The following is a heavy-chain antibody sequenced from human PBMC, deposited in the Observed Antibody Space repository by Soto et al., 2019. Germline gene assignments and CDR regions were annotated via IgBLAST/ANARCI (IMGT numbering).Heavy chain of an antibody. CDR2: IDWDDDK. CDR1: GFSLSTSGMR. V-gene: IGHV2-70*04. D-gene: IGHD2-15*01. Sequence: GPTLVNPTQTLTLTCTFSGFSLSTSGMRVSWIRQPPGKALEWLARIDWDDDKFYSTSLKTRLTISKDTSKNQVVLTMTNMDPVDTATYYCARMFLGYCSGGSCYDYYGMDVWGQGTTVTVSS. J-gene: IGHJ6*02. CDR3: ARMFLGYCSGGSCYDYYGMDV.